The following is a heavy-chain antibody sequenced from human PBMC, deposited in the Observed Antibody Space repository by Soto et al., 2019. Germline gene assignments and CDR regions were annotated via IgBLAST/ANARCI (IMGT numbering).Heavy chain of an antibody. V-gene: IGHV3-48*02. CDR1: GLTFSSYS. D-gene: IGHD6-6*01. CDR2: ISSSSSTI. CDR3: ARPEYSSSSYGMDV. Sequence: EVQLVESGGGLVQPGVSLRLSCAASGLTFSSYSMNWVRQAPGKGLEWVSYISSSSSTIYYADSVKGRFTISRDNAKNSLYLQMNSLRDEDTAVYYCARPEYSSSSYGMDVWGQGTTVTVSS. J-gene: IGHJ6*02.